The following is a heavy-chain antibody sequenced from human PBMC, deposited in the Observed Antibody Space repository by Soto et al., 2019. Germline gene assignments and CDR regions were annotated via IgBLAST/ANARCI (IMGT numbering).Heavy chain of an antibody. Sequence: GGALRLFCAASGFTFSDYYMGWVRQAPGKGLEWVSYISSSGSTIYYADSVKGRFTISRDDSKNTLYLQMDSLETEDTAVFYCTTYDDIWGSDRYRWDYWGQGVLVTVSS. D-gene: IGHD3-16*02. CDR1: GFTFSDYY. J-gene: IGHJ4*02. V-gene: IGHV3-11*01. CDR2: ISSSGSTI. CDR3: TTYDDIWGSDRYRWDY.